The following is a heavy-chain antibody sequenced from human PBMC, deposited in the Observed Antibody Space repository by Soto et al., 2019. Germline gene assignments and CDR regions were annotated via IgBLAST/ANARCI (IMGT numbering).Heavy chain of an antibody. D-gene: IGHD6-13*01. V-gene: IGHV4-39*01. CDR3: AIRGRIAVADY. CDR1: GGSISSSSYY. CDR2: IYYSGST. Sequence: QLQLQESGPGLVKPSETLSLTCTVSGGSISSSSYYWGWIRQPPGKGLEWIGSIYYSGSTYYNPSLKSGVTISVDTSKSHFSVKVSSVTDAETAVYYCAIRGRIAVADYWGQGTLVTVSS. J-gene: IGHJ4*02.